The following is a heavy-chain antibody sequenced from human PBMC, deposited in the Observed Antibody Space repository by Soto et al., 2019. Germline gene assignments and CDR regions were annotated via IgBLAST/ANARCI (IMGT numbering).Heavy chain of an antibody. CDR3: VRDNNWSFDY. CDR2: IGPDGSNI. D-gene: IGHD1-1*01. Sequence: SLRPSCAASGFIFSSHWMHWVRQAPGKGLVGVSHIGPDGSNIWEADSVQGRFTISRDNARNRLYLQMNSLRDEDTAIYYCVRDNNWSFDYWGQGIPVTVSS. J-gene: IGHJ4*02. CDR1: GFIFSSHW. V-gene: IGHV3-74*01.